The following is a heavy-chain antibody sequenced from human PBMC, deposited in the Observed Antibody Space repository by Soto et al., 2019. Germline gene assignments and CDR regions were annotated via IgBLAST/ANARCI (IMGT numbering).Heavy chain of an antibody. D-gene: IGHD4-17*01. CDR1: GFSLSTSGVG. J-gene: IGHJ1*01. CDR3: AHSPPATVTTSAEYFQH. Sequence: QITLKESGPTLVKPTQTLTLTCTFSGFSLSTSGVGVGWIRQPPGKALEWLALIYWDDDKRYSPSLKSRLTIPKDTSRNQVVLRMTNMDPVDTATYYCAHSPPATVTTSAEYFQHWGQGTLVTVSS. CDR2: IYWDDDK. V-gene: IGHV2-5*02.